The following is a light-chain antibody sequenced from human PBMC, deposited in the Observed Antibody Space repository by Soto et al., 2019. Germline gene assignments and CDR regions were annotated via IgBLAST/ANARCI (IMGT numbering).Light chain of an antibody. J-gene: IGKJ1*01. CDR2: KAS. Sequence: LQSTQSPSTLSASLGDRVTITCRASQSISIWLAWYQQKPGKAPKILIYKASSLESGVPSRFSGTGSGTEFTFSITSLQPEDFGTYYCQQCYMGWTFGQGTKVDIK. V-gene: IGKV1-5*03. CDR1: QSISIW. CDR3: QQCYMGWT.